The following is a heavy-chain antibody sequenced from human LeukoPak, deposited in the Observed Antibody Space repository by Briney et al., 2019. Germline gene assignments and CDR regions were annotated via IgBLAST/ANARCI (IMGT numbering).Heavy chain of an antibody. CDR2: INQDGSEK. D-gene: IGHD3-16*01. V-gene: IGHV3-7*01. Sequence: PAGSLTHSCAASGLTFSEYWRSGVGQARGKGLEWVANINQDGSEKYYVASVTGRFTISRDNAKNTLYLQVNSLRVEDTAVYYCARRLYYYYGMDVWGQGTPVTVSS. CDR1: GLTFSEYW. CDR3: ARRLYYYYGMDV. J-gene: IGHJ6*02.